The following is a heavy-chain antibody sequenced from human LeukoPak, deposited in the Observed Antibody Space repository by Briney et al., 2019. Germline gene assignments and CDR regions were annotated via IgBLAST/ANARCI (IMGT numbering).Heavy chain of an antibody. CDR3: ARHDSSGPYNAFDI. CDR1: GGSISSSSYY. V-gene: IGHV4-39*01. CDR2: AYYGGNI. D-gene: IGHD3-22*01. Sequence: SETLSLTCSVSGGSISSSSYYWGWIRQPPGKGLEWIGSAYYGGNIYYNPSLKSRVTISVDTSKNQFSLKLSSVTATDTAVYYCARHDSSGPYNAFDIWGQGTMVTVSS. J-gene: IGHJ3*02.